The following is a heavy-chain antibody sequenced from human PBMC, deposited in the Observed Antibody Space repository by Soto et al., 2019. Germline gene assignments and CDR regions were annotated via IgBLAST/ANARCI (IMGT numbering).Heavy chain of an antibody. CDR2: IYHSGST. CDR3: AAGGGLPRYY. CDR1: GGSISSGGYS. Sequence: QLQLQESGSGLVKPSQTLSLTCAVSGGSISSGGYSWRWIRQPPGKGLEWIGYIYHSGSTYYNPSLQRRVTISVDRSKHQFSLKLSSVTAADTAVYYCAAGGGLPRYYWGQGTLVTVSS. D-gene: IGHD5-12*01. J-gene: IGHJ4*02. V-gene: IGHV4-30-2*01.